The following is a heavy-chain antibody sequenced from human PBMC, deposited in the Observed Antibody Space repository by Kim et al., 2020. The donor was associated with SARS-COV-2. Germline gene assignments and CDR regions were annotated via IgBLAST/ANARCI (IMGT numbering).Heavy chain of an antibody. D-gene: IGHD3-10*01. CDR3: ARDSLGP. CDR2: YRWRT. V-gene: IGHV4-59*01. J-gene: IGHJ5*02. Sequence: YRWRTNSHPSLKSRVTKSVDTSKNQFSRKLSSVTAADTAVYYCARDSLGPWGQGTLVTVSS.